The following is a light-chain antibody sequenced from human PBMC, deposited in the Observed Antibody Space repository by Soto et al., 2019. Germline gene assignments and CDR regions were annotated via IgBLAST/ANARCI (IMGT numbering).Light chain of an antibody. CDR3: LLYYGGQLGV. CDR2: STN. CDR1: TGAVTSGYY. J-gene: IGLJ2*01. V-gene: IGLV7-43*01. Sequence: QAVVTQEPSLTVSPGGTVTLTWATSTGAVTSGYYPNWFQQKPGRAPRALIYSTNNKYSWTPARFSGSLLGGKAALTLSGVQPEDEADYYCLLYYGGQLGVFGGGTKLTVL.